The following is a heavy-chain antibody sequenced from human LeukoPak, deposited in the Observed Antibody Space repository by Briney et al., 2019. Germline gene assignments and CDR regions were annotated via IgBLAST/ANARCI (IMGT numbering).Heavy chain of an antibody. V-gene: IGHV4-59*03. J-gene: IGHJ6*01. Sequence: SETLSLTCAVSGGSISGFYWTWIRQPPGKGLEFIGQIHYSGSTDYNPSLKSRITMSVDTSKNQFFLSLNSVTAADAAVYYCAKFGLYYNMDVWGQGTTVTVSS. CDR1: GGSISGFY. CDR2: IHYSGST. D-gene: IGHD3-16*01. CDR3: AKFGLYYNMDV.